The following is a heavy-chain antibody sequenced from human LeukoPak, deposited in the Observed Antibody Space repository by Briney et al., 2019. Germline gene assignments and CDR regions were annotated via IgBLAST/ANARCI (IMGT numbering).Heavy chain of an antibody. Sequence: ASVKVSCRASGYTFTGYYMHWVRQAPGQGLEWMGWINPNSGGTNYAQKFQGRVTMTRDTSISTAYMELNSLTSDDTAVYFCARYYASGSYHDYWGQGTLVTVSS. D-gene: IGHD3-10*01. CDR1: GYTFTGYY. CDR3: ARYYASGSYHDY. V-gene: IGHV1-2*02. CDR2: INPNSGGT. J-gene: IGHJ4*02.